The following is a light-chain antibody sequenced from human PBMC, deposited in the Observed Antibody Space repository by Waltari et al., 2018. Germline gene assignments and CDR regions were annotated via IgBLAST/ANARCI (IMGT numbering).Light chain of an antibody. CDR1: QGVSKF. Sequence: VVLTQSPATLSLSPGDSATLSCRASQGVSKFLAWFQQKPGQSPRLLVYDVSTRATGIPSRFSGSGPGPEFILTINSLEPEDFAVYYCQQYDRWPLTFGGGTKLEIK. J-gene: IGKJ4*01. CDR2: DVS. V-gene: IGKV3D-11*01. CDR3: QQYDRWPLT.